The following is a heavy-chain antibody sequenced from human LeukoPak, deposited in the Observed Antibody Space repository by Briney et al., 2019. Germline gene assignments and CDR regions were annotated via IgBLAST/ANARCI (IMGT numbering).Heavy chain of an antibody. D-gene: IGHD2-2*01. Sequence: GGSLRLSCAASGFTFSTYTMDWVRQAPGKGLEWVSSISSSSSYIYYADSVKGRFTISRDNAKNLLYLQMNSLRAEDTAVYYCARDIVVVPAAVDYWGQGTLVTVSS. CDR1: GFTFSTYT. CDR2: ISSSSSYI. J-gene: IGHJ4*02. V-gene: IGHV3-21*01. CDR3: ARDIVVVPAAVDY.